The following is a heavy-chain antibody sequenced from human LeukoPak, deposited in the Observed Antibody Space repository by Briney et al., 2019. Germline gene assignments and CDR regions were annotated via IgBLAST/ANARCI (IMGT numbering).Heavy chain of an antibody. V-gene: IGHV4-39*01. D-gene: IGHD3-16*01. CDR3: ARQRGLGLWYFDF. J-gene: IGHJ4*02. CDR2: IFHSGST. Sequence: PSETLSLTCTVSGDSIITTSYWWAWIRQPPGKGLEWMGSIFHSGSTHHNPSLKSRLNLSVDTSKNQFSLELPSVPAADTSVYYCARQRGLGLWYFDFWGQGTLVTVFS. CDR1: GDSIITTSYW.